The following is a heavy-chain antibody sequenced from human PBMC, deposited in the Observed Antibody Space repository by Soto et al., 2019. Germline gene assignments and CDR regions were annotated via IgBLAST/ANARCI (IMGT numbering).Heavy chain of an antibody. Sequence: PSDTLSLTCTVSGGSISSSSYYWGWIRQRPGKGLEWIGSIYYSGSTYYNPSLKSRVTISVDTSKNQFSLKLSSVTAADTAVYYCARLDYDILTGYKVDYYYGMEVWVQGTTVT. CDR2: IYYSGST. CDR1: GGSISSSSYY. V-gene: IGHV4-39*01. D-gene: IGHD3-9*01. CDR3: ARLDYDILTGYKVDYYYGMEV. J-gene: IGHJ6*02.